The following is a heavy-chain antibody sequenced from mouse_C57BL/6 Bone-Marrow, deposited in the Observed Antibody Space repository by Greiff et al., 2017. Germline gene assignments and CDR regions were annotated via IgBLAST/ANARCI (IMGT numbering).Heavy chain of an antibody. D-gene: IGHD2-4*01. Sequence: EVKVVESGGGLVQSGRSLRLSCATSGFTFSDFYMEWVRQAPGKGLEWIAASRNKANDYTTEYSASVKGRFIVSRDTSQSILYLQMNALRAEDTAIYYCARDDYDYGYWYFDVWGTGTTVTVSS. CDR3: ARDDYDYGYWYFDV. V-gene: IGHV7-1*01. J-gene: IGHJ1*03. CDR1: GFTFSDFY. CDR2: SRNKANDYTT.